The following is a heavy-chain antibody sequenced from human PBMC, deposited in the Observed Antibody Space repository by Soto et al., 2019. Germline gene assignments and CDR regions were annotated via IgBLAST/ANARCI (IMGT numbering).Heavy chain of an antibody. CDR1: GFSLSTSGVG. CDR2: IYWNDDK. Sequence: ESGPTLVNPTQTLTLTCTFSGFSLSTSGVGVGWIRQPPGKALEWLALIYWNDDKRYSPSLKSRLTITKDTSKNQVVLTMTNMDPVDTATYYCAHRYYDILTGDGDWFDPWGQGTLVTVSS. J-gene: IGHJ5*02. CDR3: AHRYYDILTGDGDWFDP. V-gene: IGHV2-5*01. D-gene: IGHD3-9*01.